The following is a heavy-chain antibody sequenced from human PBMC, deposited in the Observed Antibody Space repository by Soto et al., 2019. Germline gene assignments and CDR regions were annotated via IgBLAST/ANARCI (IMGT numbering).Heavy chain of an antibody. D-gene: IGHD3-22*01. V-gene: IGHV1-8*01. CDR3: ARGPQDSLDH. CDR2: MNPNSGNT. J-gene: IGHJ4*02. Sequence: QVQLVQSGDEVKKPGASVKVSCKASGYTFTGYDINWVRQATGQGLEWMGWMNPNSGNTGFAQKFQGRVTMTWNTSICTAYMELSSPRSEDTAVYYCARGPQDSLDHWGQGTLVTVSS. CDR1: GYTFTGYD.